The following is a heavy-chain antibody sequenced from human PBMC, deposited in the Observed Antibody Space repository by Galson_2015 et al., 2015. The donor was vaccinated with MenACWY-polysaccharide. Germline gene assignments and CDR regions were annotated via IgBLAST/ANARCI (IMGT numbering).Heavy chain of an antibody. D-gene: IGHD4-23*01. V-gene: IGHV3-21*01. Sequence: SLRLSCAASGFYFSTYALSWVRQAPGTGLEWVPSISSDGNSQYYAESLKGRFTISRDNAKNSLYLQMNFLRADDSAVYYCARWGVVSEPYWGQGTLVTVSS. CDR3: ARWGVVSEPY. CDR2: ISSDGNSQ. CDR1: GFYFSTYA. J-gene: IGHJ4*02.